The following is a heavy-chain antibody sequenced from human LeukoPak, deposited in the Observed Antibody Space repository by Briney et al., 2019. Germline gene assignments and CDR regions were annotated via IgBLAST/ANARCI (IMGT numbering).Heavy chain of an antibody. V-gene: IGHV4-61*02. Sequence: PSQTLSLTCTVSGGSISSGSYYWTWIRQPAGKGLEWIGCIYTSGSTNHNPSLKSRVTISLDTSKNQFSLKLISVTAADTAVYFCARERTDTSMDYWGQGTLVTVSS. CDR3: ARERTDTSMDY. J-gene: IGHJ4*02. D-gene: IGHD5-18*01. CDR1: GGSISSGSYY. CDR2: IYTSGST.